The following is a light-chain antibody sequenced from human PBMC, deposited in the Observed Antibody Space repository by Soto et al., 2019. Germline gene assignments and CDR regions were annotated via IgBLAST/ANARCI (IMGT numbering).Light chain of an antibody. CDR3: QQYSSSPIT. V-gene: IGKV3-20*01. Sequence: EIVLTQSPGTLSLSPGERATLSCRATESVVSNYLAWYQLKPGQAPRLLIYDASNRASGIPDRFSGGGSGTDFSLTISRLDPEDFAVYYCQQYSSSPITFGQGTRLEIK. CDR1: ESVVSNY. CDR2: DAS. J-gene: IGKJ5*01.